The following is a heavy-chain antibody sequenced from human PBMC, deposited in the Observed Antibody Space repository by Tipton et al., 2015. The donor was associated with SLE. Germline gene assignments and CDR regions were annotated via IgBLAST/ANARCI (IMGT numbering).Heavy chain of an antibody. Sequence: LRLSCTVSGGSISSYYWSWIRQPPGKGLEWIGYIYYSGSTNYNPSLKSRVTILVDTSKNQFSLKLSSVTAADTAVYYCARGVYSSGWTFDYWGQGTLVTVSS. J-gene: IGHJ4*02. V-gene: IGHV4-59*08. CDR3: ARGVYSSGWTFDY. CDR1: GGSISSYY. D-gene: IGHD6-19*01. CDR2: IYYSGST.